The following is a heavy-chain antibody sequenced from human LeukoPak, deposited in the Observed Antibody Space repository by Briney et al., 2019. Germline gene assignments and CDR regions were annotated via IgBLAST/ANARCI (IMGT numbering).Heavy chain of an antibody. CDR1: GFTFSSYA. V-gene: IGHV3-23*01. D-gene: IGHD3-3*01. Sequence: QPGGSLRLSCTASGFTFSSYAMNWVRQAPGKGLEWVSAISGSGGGIYYADSVKGRFTISRDYSKDTLYLQMNSLRAEDTAVYYCAKVTYDFWSGLNDWGQGTLVTVSS. CDR3: AKVTYDFWSGLND. J-gene: IGHJ4*02. CDR2: ISGSGGGI.